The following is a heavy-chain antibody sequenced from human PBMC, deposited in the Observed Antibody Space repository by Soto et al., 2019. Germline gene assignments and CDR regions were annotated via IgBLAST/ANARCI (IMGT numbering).Heavy chain of an antibody. CDR1: AGTFSSYT. CDR2: IITNLGIA. V-gene: IGHV1-69*02. Sequence: ASVKVSCKASAGTFSSYTISWVRQAPGQGLEWMGRIITNLGIANYAQKFQGRVTITADKSTSTAYMELSSLRSEDTAVYYCASRTPDIVVVNWGQGTLVTVSS. CDR3: ASRTPDIVVVN. D-gene: IGHD2-2*01. J-gene: IGHJ4*02.